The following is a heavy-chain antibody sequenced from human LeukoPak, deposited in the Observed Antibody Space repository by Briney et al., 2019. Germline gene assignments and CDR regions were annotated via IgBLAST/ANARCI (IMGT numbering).Heavy chain of an antibody. CDR2: ISGSGGST. CDR1: GFTFSSYA. J-gene: IGHJ5*02. D-gene: IGHD6-19*01. CDR3: AKDSQWLVTEGTNWFDP. V-gene: IGHV3-23*01. Sequence: GGSLRLSCAASGFTFSSYAMSWVRQAPGKGLEWVSAISGSGGSTYYADSVKDRFTISRDNSKNTLYLQMNSLRAEDTAVYYCAKDSQWLVTEGTNWFDPWGQGTLVTVSS.